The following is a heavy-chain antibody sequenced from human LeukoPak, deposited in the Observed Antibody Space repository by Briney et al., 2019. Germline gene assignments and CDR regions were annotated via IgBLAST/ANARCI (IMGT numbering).Heavy chain of an antibody. CDR1: GYNFNDYY. CDR2: IHPDGGST. D-gene: IGHD5-24*01. J-gene: IGHJ4*02. CDR3: ARENGYKVFDY. Sequence: ASVKVSCKASGYNFNDYYIYWVRQAPGHGLESMGYIHPDGGSTNYAQKFQGRVTMTSDMSTNTVYMELRSLRAEDTAVYYCARENGYKVFDYWGQGTLVTVSS. V-gene: IGHV1-46*02.